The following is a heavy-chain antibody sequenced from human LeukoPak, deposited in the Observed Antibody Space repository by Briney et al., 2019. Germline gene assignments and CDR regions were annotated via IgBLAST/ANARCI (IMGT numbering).Heavy chain of an antibody. D-gene: IGHD1-7*01. CDR1: GFTFSNYA. Sequence: GGSLRLSRAASGFTFSNYALSWVRQAPGKGLEWVSSVNDNGRDTYYADSVRGRFTISRDNSRNTLFLQMNSLKAEDTAIYFCARDPYRSWNYLIDFWGQGTLVTVSS. CDR2: VNDNGRDT. CDR3: ARDPYRSWNYLIDF. V-gene: IGHV3-23*01. J-gene: IGHJ4*02.